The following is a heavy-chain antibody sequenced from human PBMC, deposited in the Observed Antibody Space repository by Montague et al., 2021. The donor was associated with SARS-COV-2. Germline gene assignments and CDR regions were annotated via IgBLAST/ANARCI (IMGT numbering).Heavy chain of an antibody. J-gene: IGHJ6*02. CDR1: GGSVSSGSYY. CDR2: IYYSGST. Sequence: SETLSLTCTVSGGSVSSGSYYWSWIRQPPGKGLEWIGYIYYSGSTNYNPSLKSRVTISVDTSKNQFSLKLSSVTAADTVVYYCARDPWRITIFGVVTRYGMDVWGQGTTVTVSS. D-gene: IGHD3-3*01. V-gene: IGHV4-61*01. CDR3: ARDPWRITIFGVVTRYGMDV.